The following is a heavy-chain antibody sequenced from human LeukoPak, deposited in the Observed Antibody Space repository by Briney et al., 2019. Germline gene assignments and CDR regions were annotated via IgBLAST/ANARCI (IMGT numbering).Heavy chain of an antibody. Sequence: SVKVSCKASGDTFGNYAISWVRQAPGQGLEWMGMIIPIFGTANYAQKFQDRVTIIADKATSTAYMELSSLRSEDTAVYYCARDRRYCSDGVCYHYYYMDVWGKGTTVTVS. CDR1: GDTFGNYA. J-gene: IGHJ6*03. CDR3: ARDRRYCSDGVCYHYYYMDV. CDR2: IIPIFGTA. V-gene: IGHV1-69*06. D-gene: IGHD2-8*01.